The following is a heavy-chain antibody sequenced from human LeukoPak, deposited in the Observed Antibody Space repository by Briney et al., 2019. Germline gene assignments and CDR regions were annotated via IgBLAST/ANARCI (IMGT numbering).Heavy chain of an antibody. Sequence: SETLSLTCTVSGYSISSDYYWGWIRQPPGKGLQWIGSIHHSGRTYYNPSLKSRVTISVDTSKNQFSLKLSSVTAADTAVYYCARDHLANLASRLFDPWGQGTLVTVSS. V-gene: IGHV4-38-2*02. CDR1: GYSISSDYY. J-gene: IGHJ5*02. D-gene: IGHD3-3*01. CDR3: ARDHLANLASRLFDP. CDR2: IHHSGRT.